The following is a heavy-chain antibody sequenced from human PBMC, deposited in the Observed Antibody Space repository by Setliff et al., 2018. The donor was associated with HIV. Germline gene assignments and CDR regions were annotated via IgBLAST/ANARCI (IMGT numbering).Heavy chain of an antibody. J-gene: IGHJ6*03. CDR1: GGTFSGYA. Sequence: SVKVSCKASGGTFSGYAISWVRQAPGQGLELMGGIIPIFGTANYAQKFQGRVTITADESTSTAYMELSSLRSEDTAVYYCARGGDNKLYSNRYYYHYYRDVWGEGTAVTVSS. D-gene: IGHD6-13*01. CDR3: ARGGDNKLYSNRYYYHYYRDV. CDR2: IIPIFGTA. V-gene: IGHV1-69*13.